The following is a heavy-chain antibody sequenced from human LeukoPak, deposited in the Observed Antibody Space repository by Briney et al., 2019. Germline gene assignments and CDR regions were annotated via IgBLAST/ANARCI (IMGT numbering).Heavy chain of an antibody. V-gene: IGHV3-30-3*01. D-gene: IGHD4-17*01. Sequence: GGSLRLSCAASGFTFSSYAIHWVRQAPGKGLEWVAVISYDGSNKYYADSVKGRFTISRDNSKNTLYLQMNSLRAEDTAVYYCARETGSAVGSTDFDYWGQGTLVTVSS. CDR3: ARETGSAVGSTDFDY. J-gene: IGHJ4*02. CDR1: GFTFSSYA. CDR2: ISYDGSNK.